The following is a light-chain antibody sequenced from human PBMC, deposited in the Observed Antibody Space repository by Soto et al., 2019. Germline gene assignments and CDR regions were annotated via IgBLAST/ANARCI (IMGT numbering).Light chain of an antibody. J-gene: IGKJ5*01. CDR2: DAA. CDR1: QNVGNY. CDR3: QQRSNWPPIT. Sequence: EIVLTQSPATLSLSPGERATLSCRASQNVGNYLLWYQQKSGQAPRLLIYDAATRATGTPARFSGSGSGTDFTLTISSLEPEDFAVYYCQQRSNWPPITFGQGTRLENK. V-gene: IGKV3-11*01.